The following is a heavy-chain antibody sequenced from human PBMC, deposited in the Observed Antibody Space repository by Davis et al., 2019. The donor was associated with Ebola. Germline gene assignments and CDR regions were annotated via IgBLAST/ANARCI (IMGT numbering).Heavy chain of an antibody. V-gene: IGHV3-23*01. CDR2: ILGSDGRT. Sequence: GESLKISCAASGFSFSTFDMSWVRQVPGKGMEWVSAILGSDGRTFYAESVKGRFAISKDNSRNTLFLQLDTLRADDTAVYYCAKDRGGSLPYDAFDMWGQGTIVTVSS. D-gene: IGHD1-26*01. CDR1: GFSFSTFD. CDR3: AKDRGGSLPYDAFDM. J-gene: IGHJ3*02.